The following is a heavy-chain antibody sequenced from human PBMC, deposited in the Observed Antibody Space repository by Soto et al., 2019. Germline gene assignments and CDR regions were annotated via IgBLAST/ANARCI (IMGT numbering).Heavy chain of an antibody. CDR2: MNPGSGDT. Sequence: ASVKVSCKASGSSFTNNDVSWVRQATGQGLAWLVWMNPGSGDTGYAQKFQGRVTMTRDISIATAYREVSSLRSDDTAIYYCERMETFGSLNWFDPWGQGTRVTVSA. CDR3: ERMETFGSLNWFDP. D-gene: IGHD3-16*01. J-gene: IGHJ5*02. V-gene: IGHV1-8*01. CDR1: GSSFTNND.